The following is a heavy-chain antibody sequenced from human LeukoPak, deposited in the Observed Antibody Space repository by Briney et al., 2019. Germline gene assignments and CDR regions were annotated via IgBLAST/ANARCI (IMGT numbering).Heavy chain of an antibody. CDR3: ARRGVGAIADY. Sequence: GESLKISCKASGYSFTTYWIGWVRQLPGKGLEWMGIIYPGDSDIRYSPSFQGQVTISADKSISTAYLQWSSLKASDTAMYYCARRGVGAIADYWGQGTLVTVSS. J-gene: IGHJ4*02. D-gene: IGHD1-26*01. V-gene: IGHV5-51*01. CDR1: GYSFTTYW. CDR2: IYPGDSDI.